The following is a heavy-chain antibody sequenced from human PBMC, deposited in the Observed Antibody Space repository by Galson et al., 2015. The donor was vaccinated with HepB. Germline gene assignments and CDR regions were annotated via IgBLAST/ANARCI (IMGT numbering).Heavy chain of an antibody. CDR2: IYSGGSGGST. CDR1: GFTVSSNY. V-gene: IGHV3-53*01. D-gene: IGHD3-16*01. CDR3: ARKAGGGGYSPIDY. J-gene: IGHJ4*02. Sequence: SLRLSCAASGFTVSSNYISWVRQAPGKGLEWVSVIYSGGSGGSTYYADSVKGRFTISRNNSKNTLYLQMNSLRAEDTAIYYCARKAGGGGYSPIDYWGQGTLVTVSS.